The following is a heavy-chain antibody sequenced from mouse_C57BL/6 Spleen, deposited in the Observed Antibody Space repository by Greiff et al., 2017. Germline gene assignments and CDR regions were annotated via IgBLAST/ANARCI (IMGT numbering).Heavy chain of an antibody. Sequence: GGGLVQPKGSLKLSCAASGFTFNTYAMHWVRQAPGKGLEWVARIRSKSSNYATYYADSVKDRFTISRDDSQSMLYLQMNNLKTEDTAMYYCVRDERVYYGYDGYFDVWGTGTTVTVSS. V-gene: IGHV10-3*01. CDR1: GFTFNTYA. CDR2: IRSKSSNYAT. CDR3: VRDERVYYGYDGYFDV. J-gene: IGHJ1*03. D-gene: IGHD2-2*01.